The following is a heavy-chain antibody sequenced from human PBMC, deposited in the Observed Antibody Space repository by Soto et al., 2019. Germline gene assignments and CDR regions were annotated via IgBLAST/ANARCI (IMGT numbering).Heavy chain of an antibody. CDR2: IHDSGNA. Sequence: QVQLQESGPGLVKPSETLSLTCSVSGGSINNYFWSWIRQPPGRGLEWIGYIHDSGNANYNPSLKSRDTISVDTSKNQFSLNMRTVSAADTAIYYCARVEPVAGTYDYWGQGTLVTVSS. V-gene: IGHV4-59*01. CDR1: GGSINNYF. J-gene: IGHJ4*02. D-gene: IGHD6-19*01. CDR3: ARVEPVAGTYDY.